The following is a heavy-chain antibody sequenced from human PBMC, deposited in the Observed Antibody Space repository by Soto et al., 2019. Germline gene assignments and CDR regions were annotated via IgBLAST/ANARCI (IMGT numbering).Heavy chain of an antibody. CDR3: ARDGVRNSSSSSRYSYYGIDV. Sequence: EVQLVESGGGLVQPGGSLRLSCAASGFTFSSYSMNWVRQAPGKGLEWVSYISSSSSTIYYADSVKRRFTISRDNAKNSLYLQMNSLRGEATAVYYCARDGVRNSSSSSRYSYYGIDVWGQGTTVTVSS. J-gene: IGHJ6*02. V-gene: IGHV3-48*01. CDR2: ISSSSSTI. D-gene: IGHD6-13*01. CDR1: GFTFSSYS.